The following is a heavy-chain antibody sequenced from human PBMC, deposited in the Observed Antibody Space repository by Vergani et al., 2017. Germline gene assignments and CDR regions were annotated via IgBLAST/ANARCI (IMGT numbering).Heavy chain of an antibody. CDR1: GYTFTDHY. V-gene: IGHV1-69-2*01. D-gene: IGHD4-17*01. CDR3: ATPQTVTTGGMEV. CDR2: VDPEDGET. Sequence: EVQLVQSGAEVKKPGATMKISCKVSGYTFTDHYMHWVKQAPGKGLGWMGLVDPEDGETIYAEKFKGRVTIAADTSTDTAHLELSSLRSEDTAVYYCATPQTVTTGGMEVWVQGTTVIDSS. J-gene: IGHJ6*02.